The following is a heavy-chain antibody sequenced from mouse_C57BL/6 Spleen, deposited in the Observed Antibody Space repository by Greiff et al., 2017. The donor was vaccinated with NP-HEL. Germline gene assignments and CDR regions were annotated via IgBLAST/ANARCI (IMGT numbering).Heavy chain of an antibody. CDR3: AKANYGSSYGNYFDY. CDR2: INPSSGYT. J-gene: IGHJ2*01. V-gene: IGHV1-4*01. Sequence: QVHVKQSGAELARPGASVKMSCKASGYTFTSYTMHWVKQRPGQGLEWIGYINPSSGYTKYNQKFKDKATLTADKSSSTAYMQLSSLTSEDSAVYDCAKANYGSSYGNYFDYWGQGTTLTVSS. D-gene: IGHD1-1*01. CDR1: GYTFTSYT.